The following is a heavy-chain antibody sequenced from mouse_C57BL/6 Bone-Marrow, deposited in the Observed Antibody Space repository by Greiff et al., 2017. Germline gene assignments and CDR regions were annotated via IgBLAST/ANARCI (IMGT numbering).Heavy chain of an antibody. J-gene: IGHJ4*01. CDR3: AREGAFYYAMDY. CDR1: GYTFTNYW. CDR2: IYPGGGYT. Sequence: LVESGAELVRPGTSVKMSCKASGYTFTNYWIGWAKQRPGHGLEWIGDIYPGGGYTNSNEKFKGKATLTADKSSSTAYMQFSSLTSEDSAIYYCAREGAFYYAMDYWGQGTSVTVSS. V-gene: IGHV1-63*01. D-gene: IGHD3-1*01.